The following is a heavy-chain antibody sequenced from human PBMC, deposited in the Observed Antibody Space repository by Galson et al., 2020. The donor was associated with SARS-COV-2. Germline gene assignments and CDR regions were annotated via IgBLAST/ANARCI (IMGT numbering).Heavy chain of an antibody. D-gene: IGHD3-22*01. CDR3: ARENYDSSGYGYGMDV. CDR2: ISYDGSNK. CDR1: GFTFSSYA. J-gene: IGHJ6*02. V-gene: IGHV3-30-3*01. Sequence: GGSLRLSCAASGFTFSSYAMHWVRQAPGKGLEWVAVISYDGSNKYYADSVKGRFTISRDNSKNTLYLQMNSLRAEDTAVYYCARENYDSSGYGYGMDVWGQGTTVTVSS.